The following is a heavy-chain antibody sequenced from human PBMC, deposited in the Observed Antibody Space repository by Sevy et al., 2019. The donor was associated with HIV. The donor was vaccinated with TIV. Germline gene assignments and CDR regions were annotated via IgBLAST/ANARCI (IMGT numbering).Heavy chain of an antibody. CDR1: GFTFSSYG. CDR3: AKDRGGNPRLYYYYYGMDV. Sequence: GGSLRLSCAASGFTFSSYGMHWVRQAPGKGLEWVAVISYDGSNKYYADSVKGQFTISRDNSKNTLYLQMNSLRAEDTAVYYCAKDRGGNPRLYYYYYGMDVWGQGTTVTVSS. V-gene: IGHV3-30*18. J-gene: IGHJ6*02. D-gene: IGHD2-15*01. CDR2: ISYDGSNK.